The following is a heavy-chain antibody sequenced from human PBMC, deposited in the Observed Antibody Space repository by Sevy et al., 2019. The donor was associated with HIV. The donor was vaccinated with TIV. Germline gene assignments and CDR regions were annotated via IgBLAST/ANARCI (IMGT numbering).Heavy chain of an antibody. CDR3: ASGLHDSSDY. CDR1: GFTFSSYA. Sequence: GGSLRLSCAASGFTFSSYAMHWVRQAPGKGLEWVAVISYDGSNNYYADSVKGRFTISRDNSKNTLYLQMNSLRAEDTAVYYCASGLHDSSDYWCQGTLVTVSS. V-gene: IGHV3-30-3*01. D-gene: IGHD3-22*01. J-gene: IGHJ4*02. CDR2: ISYDGSNN.